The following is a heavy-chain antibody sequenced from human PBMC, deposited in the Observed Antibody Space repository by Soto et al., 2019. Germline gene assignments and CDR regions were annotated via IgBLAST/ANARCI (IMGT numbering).Heavy chain of an antibody. D-gene: IGHD3-16*01. J-gene: IGHJ4*02. Sequence: SQTLSLTCVVSGGPISSGGYSWTCIRQPPGRGLEWIGYISQSGSADYNPSLKSRVTISVDTSKNQISLRLSSVTAAEPAVYFCGRDRNGLGGINFWGQGILGTVCS. CDR1: GGPISSGGYS. V-gene: IGHV4-30-2*01. CDR3: GRDRNGLGGINF. CDR2: ISQSGSA.